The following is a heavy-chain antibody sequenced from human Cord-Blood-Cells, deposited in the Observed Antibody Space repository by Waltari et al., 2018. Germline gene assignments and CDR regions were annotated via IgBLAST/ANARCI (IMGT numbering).Heavy chain of an antibody. V-gene: IGHV4-34*01. CDR1: GGSFSGYY. CDR3: AGGGGIAARYGYFDL. CDR2: INHSGST. J-gene: IGHJ2*01. D-gene: IGHD6-6*01. Sequence: QVQLQQWGAGLLKPSETLSLTCAVYGGSFSGYYWSWIRQPPGKGLEWIGEINHSGSTNYNPSLKSPVTISVDTSKNQFSLKLSSVTAADTAVYYCAGGGGIAARYGYFDLWGRGTLVTVSS.